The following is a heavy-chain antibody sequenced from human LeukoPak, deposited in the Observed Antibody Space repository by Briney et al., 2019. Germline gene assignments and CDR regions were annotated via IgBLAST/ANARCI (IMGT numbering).Heavy chain of an antibody. Sequence: GASVKVSCNASGYTFTSYDINWVRQATGQGLEWMGWMNPNSGNTGYAQKFQGRVTMTRNTSISTAYMELSSLRSEDTAVYYCARVRSSWYDYYYYGMDVWGQGTTVTVSS. V-gene: IGHV1-8*01. CDR3: ARVRSSWYDYYYYGMDV. J-gene: IGHJ6*02. CDR1: GYTFTSYD. D-gene: IGHD6-13*01. CDR2: MNPNSGNT.